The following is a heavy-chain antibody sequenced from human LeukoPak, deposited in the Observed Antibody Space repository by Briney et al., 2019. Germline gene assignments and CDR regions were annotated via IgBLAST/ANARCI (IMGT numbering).Heavy chain of an antibody. CDR1: GGSISSGGYY. V-gene: IGHV4-31*03. CDR3: ARGLDYGGTSGACDY. CDR2: IYYSGST. J-gene: IGHJ4*02. Sequence: SETLSLTCTVSGGSISSGGYYWSWIRQHPGKGLEWIGYIYYSGSTYYNPSLKSRVTISVDTSKNQFSLKLSSVTAADTAVYYCARGLDYGGTSGACDYWGQGPLVAVSS. D-gene: IGHD4-23*01.